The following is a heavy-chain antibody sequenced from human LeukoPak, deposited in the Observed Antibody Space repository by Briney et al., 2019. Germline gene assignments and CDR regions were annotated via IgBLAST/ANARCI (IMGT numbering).Heavy chain of an antibody. CDR2: IIPIFGTA. V-gene: IGHV1-69*01. J-gene: IGHJ4*02. CDR3: ARDGYGDFLFDY. Sequence: SVKVSCKASGGTFSSYAISWVRQAPGQGLEWMGGIIPIFGTANYAQKFQGRVTITADESTSTAYMELSSLRSEDTAVYYCARDGYGDFLFDYWGQGTLVTVSS. D-gene: IGHD4-17*01. CDR1: GGTFSSYA.